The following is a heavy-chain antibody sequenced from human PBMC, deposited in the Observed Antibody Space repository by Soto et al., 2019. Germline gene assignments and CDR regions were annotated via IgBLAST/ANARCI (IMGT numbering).Heavy chain of an antibody. CDR1: GFTFSSYA. Sequence: GGSLRLSCAASGFTFSSYAMSWVRQAPGKGLEWVAVISYDGSNKYYADSVKGRFTISRDNSKNTLYLQMNSLRAEDTAVYYCAKEGYSRFYYYYYYMDVWGKGTTVTVSS. CDR2: ISYDGSNK. D-gene: IGHD4-4*01. V-gene: IGHV3-30*18. CDR3: AKEGYSRFYYYYYYMDV. J-gene: IGHJ6*03.